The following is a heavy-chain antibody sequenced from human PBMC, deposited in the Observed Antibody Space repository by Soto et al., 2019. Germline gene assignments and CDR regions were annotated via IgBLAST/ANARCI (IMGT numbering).Heavy chain of an antibody. D-gene: IGHD3-22*01. Sequence: GGSLRLSCAASGFTFGSYAMSWVRQAPGKGLEWVSAISGSGGSTYYADSVKGRFTISRDNPKNTLYLQMNSLRAEDTAVYYCAKETYYYDSSGPTWDYYYGMDVWGQGTTVTVSS. J-gene: IGHJ6*02. CDR2: ISGSGGST. CDR1: GFTFGSYA. CDR3: AKETYYYDSSGPTWDYYYGMDV. V-gene: IGHV3-23*01.